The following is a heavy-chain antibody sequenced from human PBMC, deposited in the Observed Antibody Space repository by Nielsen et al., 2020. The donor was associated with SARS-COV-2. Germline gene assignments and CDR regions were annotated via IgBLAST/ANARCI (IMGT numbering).Heavy chain of an antibody. D-gene: IGHD6-13*01. V-gene: IGHV2-70*11. CDR1: GFSLSTSGMC. Sequence: SGPTLVKPTQTLTLTCTFSGFSLSTSGMCVSWIRQPPGKALEWLARIDWDDDSYYSPSLKTRLTVSKGTSKNQVVLTMANMDPVDTATYYCARSYSNTGGYYYPLMDVWGKGTTVTVSS. J-gene: IGHJ6*03. CDR3: ARSYSNTGGYYYPLMDV. CDR2: IDWDDDS.